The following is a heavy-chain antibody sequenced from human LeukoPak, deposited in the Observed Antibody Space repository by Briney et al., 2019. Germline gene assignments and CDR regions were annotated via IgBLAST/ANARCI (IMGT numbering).Heavy chain of an antibody. CDR3: ARGHDYGDPPPLDY. D-gene: IGHD4-17*01. J-gene: IGHJ4*02. CDR1: GSSISNYY. CDR2: IYYSGNT. V-gene: IGHV4-39*07. Sequence: PSETLSLTCTVSGSSISNYYWGWIRQAPGKGLEWIGSIYYSGNTYYNPSLKSRVTISVDTSKNQFSLKLSSVTAADTAVYYCARGHDYGDPPPLDYWGQGTLVTVSS.